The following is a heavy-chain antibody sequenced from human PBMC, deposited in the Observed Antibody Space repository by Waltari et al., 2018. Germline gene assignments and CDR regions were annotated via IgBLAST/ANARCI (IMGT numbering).Heavy chain of an antibody. V-gene: IGHV4-4*07. CDR2: IYTSGST. CDR1: GGSISSYY. CDR3: ARSLYYDFWSGPRWFDP. D-gene: IGHD3-3*01. J-gene: IGHJ5*02. Sequence: QVQLQESGPGLVKPSETLSLTCTVSGGSISSYYWSWIRQPAGKGLEWIGRIYTSGSTNYTPSLKSRVTMSVDTSKNQFSLKLSSVTAADTAVYYCARSLYYDFWSGPRWFDPWGQGTLVTVSS.